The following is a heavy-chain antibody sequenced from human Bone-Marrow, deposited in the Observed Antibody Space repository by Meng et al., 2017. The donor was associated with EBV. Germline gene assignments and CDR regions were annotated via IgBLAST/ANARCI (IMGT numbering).Heavy chain of an antibody. D-gene: IGHD3-16*01. J-gene: IGHJ4*02. CDR1: GFSLRTSGVG. CDR2: VYWDDDK. CDR3: AHRPTDYGSKFDY. Sequence: QIPLMESGPTLVNPTQYLTLPCTFAGFSLRTSGVGVAWIRQPPGKALEWLALVYWDDDKRYRPSLRSRLTITKDTSKNQVVLLMTDMDPEDTGTYYCAHRPTDYGSKFDYWGQGTLVTVSS. V-gene: IGHV2-5*02.